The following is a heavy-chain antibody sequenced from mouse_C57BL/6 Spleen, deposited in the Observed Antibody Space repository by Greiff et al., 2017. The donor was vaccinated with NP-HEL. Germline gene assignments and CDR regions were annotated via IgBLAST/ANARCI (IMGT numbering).Heavy chain of an antibody. D-gene: IGHD4-1*02. CDR2: IDPETGGT. J-gene: IGHJ3*01. Sequence: QVQLQQSGAELVRPGASVTLSCKASGYTFTGYEMHWVKQTPVHGLEWIGAIDPETGGTAYNPKFKGQATLTADTSSSTAYMELRNLTSEDSAVYCSTRKRNWAWFAYWGQGTLVTVSA. CDR1: GYTFTGYE. CDR3: TRKRNWAWFAY. V-gene: IGHV1-15*01.